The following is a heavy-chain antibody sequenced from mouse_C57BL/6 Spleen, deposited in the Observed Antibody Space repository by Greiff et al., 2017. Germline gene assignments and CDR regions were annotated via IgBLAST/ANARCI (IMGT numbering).Heavy chain of an antibody. CDR2: IYPGSGST. J-gene: IGHJ2*01. CDR1: GYTFTSYW. D-gene: IGHD1-1*01. CDR3: ARSYGSSYYFDY. Sequence: VQLQQPGAELVKPGASVKMSCKASGYTFTSYWITWVKQRPGQGLAWIGDIYPGSGSTNYNEKFKSKATLTVDTSSSTAYMQLSSLTSEDSAVYYCARSYGSSYYFDYWGQGTTLTVSS. V-gene: IGHV1-55*01.